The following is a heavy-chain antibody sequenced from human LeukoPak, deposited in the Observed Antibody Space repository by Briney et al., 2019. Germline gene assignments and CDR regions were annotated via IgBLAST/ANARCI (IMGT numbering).Heavy chain of an antibody. CDR2: VYYSGST. Sequence: PSETLSLTCTVSGGSISSYYWSWIRQPPGKGLEWIGYVYYSGSTNYNPSLKSRVTISVDTSKNQFSLKLSSVTAADTAVYYCARAVIAAAGNRWFDPWGQGTLVTVSS. J-gene: IGHJ5*02. CDR1: GGSISSYY. D-gene: IGHD6-13*01. CDR3: ARAVIAAAGNRWFDP. V-gene: IGHV4-59*01.